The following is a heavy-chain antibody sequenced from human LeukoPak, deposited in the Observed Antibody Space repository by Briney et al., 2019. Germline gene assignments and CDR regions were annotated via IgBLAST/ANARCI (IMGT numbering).Heavy chain of an antibody. V-gene: IGHV1-46*01. J-gene: IGHJ4*02. CDR2: IYPRDGST. CDR3: ARDQEGFDY. CDR1: GYTFTSNY. Sequence: ASVKVSCKASGYTFTSNYIHWVRQAPGQGLEWTGMIYPRDGSTSYARKFQGRVTVTRDTSTSTVHMELSGLRSEDTAVYYCARDQEGFDYWGQGTLVTVSS.